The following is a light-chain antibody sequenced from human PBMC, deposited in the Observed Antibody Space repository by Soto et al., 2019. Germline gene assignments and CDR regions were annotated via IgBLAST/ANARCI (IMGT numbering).Light chain of an antibody. CDR1: QSVSSN. CDR2: GAS. CDR3: QQYGGSPRIT. V-gene: IGKV3-20*01. J-gene: IGKJ5*01. Sequence: TQSPSTLSVSPGGRATLSCRASQSVSSNLAWYQQKPGQAPRLLIYGASNRATGIPDRFSGSGSGTDFTLIINRLEPEDVAIYYCQQYGGSPRITFGQGTRLEIK.